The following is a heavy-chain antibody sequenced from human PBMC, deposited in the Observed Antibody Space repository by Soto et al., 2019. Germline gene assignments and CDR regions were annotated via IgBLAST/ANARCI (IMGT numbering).Heavy chain of an antibody. Sequence: GASVKVSCKASGFTFTSSAVQWVRQARGQRLEWIGWIVVGSGNTNYAQKFQERVTITRDMSTSTAYMELSSLRSEDTAVYYCAADLVTMTAGYYYYGMDGWGQGTTVTVAS. J-gene: IGHJ6*01. CDR2: IVVGSGNT. D-gene: IGHD2-21*02. CDR1: GFTFTSSA. CDR3: AADLVTMTAGYYYYGMDG. V-gene: IGHV1-58*01.